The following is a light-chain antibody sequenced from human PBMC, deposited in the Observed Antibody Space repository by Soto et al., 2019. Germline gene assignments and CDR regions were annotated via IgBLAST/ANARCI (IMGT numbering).Light chain of an antibody. J-gene: IGKJ1*01. CDR3: QQYGSSGT. CDR2: GAS. Sequence: EIVLTPAPGTLSLSSGERATLSCRASQSVSNNYLAWYQQNPGQAPRLLIYGASNRATGIPDRFSGSGSGTDFTHTISRLEPEDFAVYYCQQYGSSGTCGQGTKVDIK. V-gene: IGKV3-20*01. CDR1: QSVSNNY.